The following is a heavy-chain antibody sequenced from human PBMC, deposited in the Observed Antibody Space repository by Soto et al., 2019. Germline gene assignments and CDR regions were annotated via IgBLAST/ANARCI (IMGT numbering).Heavy chain of an antibody. CDR3: AREFFLTGYPSGWFDP. CDR1: GCTFTSYG. CDR2: ISAYNGIT. J-gene: IGHJ5*02. V-gene: IGHV1-18*04. D-gene: IGHD3-9*01. Sequence: AASVNVSFQASGCTFTSYGISWVRQGPGQGLEWMGWISAYNGITNYAQKLQGRVTMTTDTSTSTAYMELRSLRSDDTAVYYCAREFFLTGYPSGWFDPWGQGTLVTVSS.